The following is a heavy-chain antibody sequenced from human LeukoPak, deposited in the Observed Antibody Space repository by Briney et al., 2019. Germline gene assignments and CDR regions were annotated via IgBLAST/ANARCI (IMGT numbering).Heavy chain of an antibody. Sequence: PSETLSLTCAVYGGSLSGYFWSWIRQPPGKGLEWIGEINHSGSTNYNPSLKSRVTISVDTSKNQFSLKLSSVTAADTAVYYCARGRPRSCSGGSCYSINWGQGTLVTVSS. CDR2: INHSGST. V-gene: IGHV4-34*01. J-gene: IGHJ4*02. CDR1: GGSLSGYF. D-gene: IGHD2-15*01. CDR3: ARGRPRSCSGGSCYSIN.